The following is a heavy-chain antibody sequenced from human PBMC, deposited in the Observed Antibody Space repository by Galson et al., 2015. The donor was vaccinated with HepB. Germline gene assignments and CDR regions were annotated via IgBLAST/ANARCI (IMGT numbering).Heavy chain of an antibody. Sequence: SLRLSCAASGFTFSNAWMSWVRQAPGKGLEWVGRIKSKTDGGTTDYAAPVKGRFTISRDDSKNTLYLQMNSLKTEDTAVYYCTSPQTNIVVVPAAIEADYYYYYMDVWGKGTTVTASS. CDR3: TSPQTNIVVVPAAIEADYYYYYMDV. CDR1: GFTFSNAW. V-gene: IGHV3-15*01. J-gene: IGHJ6*03. CDR2: IKSKTDGGTT. D-gene: IGHD2-2*02.